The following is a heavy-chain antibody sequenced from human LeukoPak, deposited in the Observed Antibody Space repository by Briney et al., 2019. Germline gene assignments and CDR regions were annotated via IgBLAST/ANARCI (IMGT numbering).Heavy chain of an antibody. J-gene: IGHJ4*02. D-gene: IGHD2-2*02. Sequence: GGSLRLSCAASGFTFSTCAMSWVRQAPGKGLEWVSAIGASTYYADSVKGRFTISRDNSKNTLYLQVNSLRAEDTAVYYCARGLYTTRHLNHFDYWGQGTLVTVSS. V-gene: IGHV3-23*01. CDR2: IGAST. CDR1: GFTFSTCA. CDR3: ARGLYTTRHLNHFDY.